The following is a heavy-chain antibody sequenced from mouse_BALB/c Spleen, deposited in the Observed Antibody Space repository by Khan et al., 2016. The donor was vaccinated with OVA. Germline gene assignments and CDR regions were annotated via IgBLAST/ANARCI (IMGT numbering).Heavy chain of an antibody. CDR1: GFIFSSYG. V-gene: IGHV5-6*01. J-gene: IGHJ4*01. Sequence: EVELVESGGDLVNPGGSRKLSCAASGFIFSSYGMSWVRQTPDKRLEWVATISSGGTYTYYPDSVKGRFTISRDNAKNTLSLQMSSLKSEDTAMYYCTRFITTTTGDYYAMDYWGQGTSVTVSS. D-gene: IGHD1-2*01. CDR3: TRFITTTTGDYYAMDY. CDR2: ISSGGTYT.